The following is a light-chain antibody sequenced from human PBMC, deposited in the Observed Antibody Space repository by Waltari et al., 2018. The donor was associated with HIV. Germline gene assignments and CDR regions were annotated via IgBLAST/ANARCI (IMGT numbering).Light chain of an antibody. CDR2: RNN. CDR1: RSDIGSNY. J-gene: IGLJ1*01. Sequence: QSVLTQPPSVSGAPGQRVTISCSGARSDIGSNYVYWYQQLPGTAPKLLIYRNNQRPSGVPDRFSASKSGTSASLAISGLRSEDEADYYCAAWDVSLRGAYVFGTGTKVAVL. V-gene: IGLV1-47*01. CDR3: AAWDVSLRGAYV.